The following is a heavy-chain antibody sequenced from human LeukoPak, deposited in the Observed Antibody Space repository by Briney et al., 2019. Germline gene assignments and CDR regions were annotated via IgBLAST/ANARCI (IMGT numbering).Heavy chain of an antibody. J-gene: IGHJ4*02. CDR2: IYYSGST. V-gene: IGHV4-39*07. CDR3: ARVSYGDSRFDS. CDR1: GGSISSSGYY. Sequence: PSETLSLTCTVSGGSISSSGYYWGWIRQPPGKGLEWIGSIYYSGSTYYNPSLKSRVTISVDTSKNQFSLKLSSVTAADTAVYYCARVSYGDSRFDSWGQGTLVTVSS. D-gene: IGHD4-17*01.